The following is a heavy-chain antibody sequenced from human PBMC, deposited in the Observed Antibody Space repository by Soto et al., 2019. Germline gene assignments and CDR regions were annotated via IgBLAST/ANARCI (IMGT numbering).Heavy chain of an antibody. V-gene: IGHV3-66*01. CDR3: ARAASSSWPY. CDR2: IYSGGST. Sequence: PGGSLRLSCAASGITVSSSYMSWARQAPGKGLEWVSVIYSGGSTYYADSAKGRFTISRDNAKNSLYLQMNSLRDEDTAVYYCARAASSSWPYWGQGTLVTVSS. J-gene: IGHJ4*02. D-gene: IGHD6-13*01. CDR1: GITVSSSY.